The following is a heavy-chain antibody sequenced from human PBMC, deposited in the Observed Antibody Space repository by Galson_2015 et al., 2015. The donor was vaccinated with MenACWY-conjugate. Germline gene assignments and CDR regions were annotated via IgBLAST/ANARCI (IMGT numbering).Heavy chain of an antibody. CDR1: GFTFSTYW. CDR3: ATYCSSPSCYANGAY. V-gene: IGHV3-7*01. CDR2: IKPDGSAA. Sequence: SLRLSCAASGFTFSTYWMTWVRQAPGKGLEWVANIKPDGSAADYADSVKGRFTISRDNAKNTLYLQMNSLRAEDTAVYYCATYCSSPSCYANGAYWGQGTLVTVSS. D-gene: IGHD2-2*01. J-gene: IGHJ4*02.